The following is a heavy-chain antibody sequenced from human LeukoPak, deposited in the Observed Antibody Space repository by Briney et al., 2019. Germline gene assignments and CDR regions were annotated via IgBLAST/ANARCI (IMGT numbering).Heavy chain of an antibody. Sequence: SETLSLTCAVYGGSFSGYYWSWIRQPPGKGLELIGEINHSGSTNYNPSPKSRVTISVYTSKNQFSLKLSSVTAADTAVYYCARVLRSYDFWSGYPKGGCYMDVWGKGTTVTVSS. V-gene: IGHV4-34*01. CDR3: ARVLRSYDFWSGYPKGGCYMDV. D-gene: IGHD3-3*01. CDR1: GGSFSGYY. CDR2: INHSGST. J-gene: IGHJ6*03.